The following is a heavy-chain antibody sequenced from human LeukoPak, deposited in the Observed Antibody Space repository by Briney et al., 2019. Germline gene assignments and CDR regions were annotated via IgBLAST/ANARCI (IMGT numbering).Heavy chain of an antibody. V-gene: IGHV1-46*01. J-gene: IGHJ4*02. CDR2: INPSGSST. D-gene: IGHD3-10*01. CDR1: GYTFTSYY. Sequence: ASVKVPCKASGYTFTSYYIHWVRQAPGQGLEWMGIINPSGSSTSYAQKFQGRVTMTRDTSTSTVNMELSNLRSEDTAVYYCAREGFYGRELFPAFDYWGQGTLVTVSS. CDR3: AREGFYGRELFPAFDY.